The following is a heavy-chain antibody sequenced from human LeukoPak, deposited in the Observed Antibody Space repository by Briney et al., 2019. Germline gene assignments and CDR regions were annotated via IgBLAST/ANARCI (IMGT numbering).Heavy chain of an antibody. Sequence: ASVKVSCKASGYTFTGYYMHWVRQAPGQGLEWMGWINPNSGGTNYAQKFQGRVTMTRDTSISTAYMELSSLRSEDTAVYYCARGLYSSSWYYFDYWGQGTLVTVSS. CDR1: GYTFTGYY. CDR2: INPNSGGT. CDR3: ARGLYSSSWYYFDY. V-gene: IGHV1-2*02. J-gene: IGHJ4*02. D-gene: IGHD6-13*01.